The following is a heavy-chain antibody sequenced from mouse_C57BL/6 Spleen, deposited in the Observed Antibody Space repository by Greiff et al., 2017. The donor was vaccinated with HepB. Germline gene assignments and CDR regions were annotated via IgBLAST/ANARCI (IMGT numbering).Heavy chain of an antibody. V-gene: IGHV1-50*01. CDR1: GYTFTSYW. J-gene: IGHJ4*01. Sequence: VQLQQPGAELVKPGASVKLSCKASGYTFTSYWMQWVKQRPGQGLEWIGEIDPSDSYTNYNPKFKGKATLTVDTSSSTAYMPLSSLTSEDSAVYYCARGTITRGVLYAMDYWGQGTSVTVSS. CDR2: IDPSDSYT. D-gene: IGHD1-3*01. CDR3: ARGTITRGVLYAMDY.